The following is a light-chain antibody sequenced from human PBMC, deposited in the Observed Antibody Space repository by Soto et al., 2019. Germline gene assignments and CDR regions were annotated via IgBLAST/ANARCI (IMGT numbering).Light chain of an antibody. CDR1: QSLLHSNGYNY. CDR2: LGS. V-gene: IGKV2-28*01. Sequence: DIVMTQSPLSLPVTPGEPASISCRSSQSLLHSNGYNYLDWYLQKPGQSPQLLIYLGSNRASGVPDRFRGSGAGPDFTLKISRVEAEDVGVYYCMQALQSPPYTFGQGTKLEIK. CDR3: MQALQSPPYT. J-gene: IGKJ2*01.